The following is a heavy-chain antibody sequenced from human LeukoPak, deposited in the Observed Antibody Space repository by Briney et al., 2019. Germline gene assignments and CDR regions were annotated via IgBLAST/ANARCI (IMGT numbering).Heavy chain of an antibody. D-gene: IGHD2-21*02. V-gene: IGHV3-7*01. CDR1: GFTFSSYW. Sequence: GGSLRLSSAASGFTFSSYWMSWVRQAPGKGLEWVANIKQDGSENYYVDSVKGRFTISRDNAKNSLYLQMNSLRAEDTAVYYCALECGGDCSESAFDIWGQGTMVTVSS. CDR3: ALECGGDCSESAFDI. J-gene: IGHJ3*02. CDR2: IKQDGSEN.